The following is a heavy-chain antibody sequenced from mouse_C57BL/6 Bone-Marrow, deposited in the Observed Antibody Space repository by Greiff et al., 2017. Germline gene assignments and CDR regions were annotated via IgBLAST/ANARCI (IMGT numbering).Heavy chain of an antibody. J-gene: IGHJ1*03. CDR1: GYTFTSYW. Sequence: QVQLQQPGAEFVKPGASVKMSCKASGYTFTSYWITWVKQRPGQGLEWIGDIYPGSGSTNYNEKFKSKATLTVDTSSSTAYMQLSSLTSEDSAVYYCARGGLYDGYYWYFDVWGTGTTVTVSS. CDR3: ARGGLYDGYYWYFDV. V-gene: IGHV1-55*01. D-gene: IGHD2-3*01. CDR2: IYPGSGST.